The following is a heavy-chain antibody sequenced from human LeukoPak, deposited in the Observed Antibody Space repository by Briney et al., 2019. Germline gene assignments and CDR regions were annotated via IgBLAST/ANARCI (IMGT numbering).Heavy chain of an antibody. CDR1: GYTFNTYD. Sequence: ASVKVSCKASGYTFNTYDVNWVLQATGQGLEWMGWMNPNTGNLGYAQKFLGRVTMTRDTSISTAYMELSTLRSEDTAVYYCARGRYYRDSSSYYQDYWGQGTLVTVSS. D-gene: IGHD3-22*01. V-gene: IGHV1-8*01. J-gene: IGHJ4*02. CDR2: MNPNTGNL. CDR3: ARGRYYRDSSSYYQDY.